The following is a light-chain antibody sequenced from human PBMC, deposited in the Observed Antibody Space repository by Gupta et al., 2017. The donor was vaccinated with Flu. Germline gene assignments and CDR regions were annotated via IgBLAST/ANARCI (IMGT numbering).Light chain of an antibody. CDR3: QQGNSWPIV. CDR1: PGLSKN. Sequence: EILMTQSPATLSASPGDRVPLYCRASPGLSKNLAWYQQKRDQPPRLLIHDASTKATGIPTRFSGSGSGTEFTLTISGLQPEDFAVYYCQQGNSWPIVFGQGTMVEVK. V-gene: IGKV3-15*01. CDR2: DAS. J-gene: IGKJ1*01.